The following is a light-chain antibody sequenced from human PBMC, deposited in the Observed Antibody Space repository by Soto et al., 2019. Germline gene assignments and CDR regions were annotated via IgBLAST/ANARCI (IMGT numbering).Light chain of an antibody. CDR1: QDINIW. V-gene: IGKV1-12*01. CDR3: QQANSFPFT. Sequence: DLQMTQSPSSVSASVGDRVTITCRASQDINIWLTWYQQKPGKAPKLLIYGASNLQSGVPSRFSGSGSGTDFTLTISSLQPEDFASYFCQQANSFPFTFGPGTEVNIK. J-gene: IGKJ3*01. CDR2: GAS.